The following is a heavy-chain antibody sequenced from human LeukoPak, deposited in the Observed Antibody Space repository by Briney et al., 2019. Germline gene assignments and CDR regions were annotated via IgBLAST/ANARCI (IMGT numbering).Heavy chain of an antibody. CDR1: GASFSGYY. CDR3: ARGTGYPLIG. V-gene: IGHV4-34*01. CDR2: INHSGST. J-gene: IGHJ4*02. Sequence: SETLSLTCAVYGASFSGYYWSWIRQPPGKGLEWIGEINHSGSTNYNPSLKSRVTISVDTSKDQFSLKLSSVTAADTAVYYCARGTGYPLIGWGQGTLVTVSS. D-gene: IGHD3-22*01.